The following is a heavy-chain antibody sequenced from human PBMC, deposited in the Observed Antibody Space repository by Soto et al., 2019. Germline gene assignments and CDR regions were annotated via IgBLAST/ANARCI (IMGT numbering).Heavy chain of an antibody. CDR1: GGSFSGYY. Sequence: QVQLQQWGAGLLKPSETLSLTCAVYGGSFSGYYWSWIRQPPGEGLEWIGEINHSGSTNYNPSLKSRVTISVDTSKNHFSLKLSSVTAADTAVYYCARGGGELIPAAINLDYWGQGTLVTVSS. CDR3: ARGGGELIPAAINLDY. D-gene: IGHD2-2*01. J-gene: IGHJ4*02. V-gene: IGHV4-34*01. CDR2: INHSGST.